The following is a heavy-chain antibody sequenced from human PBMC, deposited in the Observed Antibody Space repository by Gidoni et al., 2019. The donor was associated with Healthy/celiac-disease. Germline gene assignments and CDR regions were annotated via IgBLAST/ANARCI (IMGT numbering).Heavy chain of an antibody. V-gene: IGHV3-23*01. J-gene: IGHJ3*02. CDR3: AKERNVWGSFSGAFYI. CDR2: ISGSGGST. Sequence: EVQLLESGGGLVQHGGSMRLSCAASGFNFSSYAMSCVRQAPGKGLEWVSAISGSGGSTYYADSVKGRFTISRDNSKNTLYLQMNSLRAEDTAVYYCAKERNVWGSFSGAFYIWGQGTIVTVSS. D-gene: IGHD3-16*01. CDR1: GFNFSSYA.